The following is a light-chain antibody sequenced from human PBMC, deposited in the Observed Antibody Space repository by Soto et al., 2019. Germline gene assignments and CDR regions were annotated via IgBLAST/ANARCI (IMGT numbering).Light chain of an antibody. CDR3: AAWDDSLNGPV. CDR2: SNN. Sequence: QSVLTQPPSASGTPGQRVTISCSGSSSNIGSNTVNWYQQLPGTAPKLLIYSNNQRPSGVPVLFYRSKSGTSASLAISVLQSEDEADYYCAAWDDSLNGPVFGGGTKVTVL. CDR1: SSNIGSNT. V-gene: IGLV1-44*01. J-gene: IGLJ2*01.